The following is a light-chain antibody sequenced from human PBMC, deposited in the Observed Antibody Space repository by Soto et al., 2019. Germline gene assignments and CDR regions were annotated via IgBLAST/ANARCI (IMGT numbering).Light chain of an antibody. J-gene: IGKJ2*01. CDR1: QGISNY. Sequence: DIQLTQSPSFLSASVGDRVTITCRASQGISNYLAWYQQKAGKAPKLLIHSASTLQNGVPSRFSGSTSGAESTLTITGLQPDDLGTYYCQHTTDFTFGQGTKVEIK. CDR3: QHTTDFT. V-gene: IGKV1-9*01. CDR2: SAS.